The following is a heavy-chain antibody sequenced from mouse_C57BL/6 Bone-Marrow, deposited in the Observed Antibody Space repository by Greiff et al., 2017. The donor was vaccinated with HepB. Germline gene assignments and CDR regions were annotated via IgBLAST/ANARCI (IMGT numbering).Heavy chain of an antibody. V-gene: IGHV5-4*01. Sequence: DVKLVESGGGLVKPGGSLKLSCAASGFTFSSYAMSWVRQTPEKRLEWVATISDGGSYTYYPDNVKGRFTISRDNAKNNLYLQMSHLKSEDTAMYYCARDPQLGPWFAYWGQGTLVTVSA. CDR1: GFTFSSYA. D-gene: IGHD4-1*02. CDR3: ARDPQLGPWFAY. CDR2: ISDGGSYT. J-gene: IGHJ3*01.